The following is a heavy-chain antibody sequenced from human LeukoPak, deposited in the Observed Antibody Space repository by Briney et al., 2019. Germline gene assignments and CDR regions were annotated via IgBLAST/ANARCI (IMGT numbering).Heavy chain of an antibody. CDR3: AKRSVKHFDY. D-gene: IGHD2-15*01. Sequence: SETLSLTCTVSGGSISSSRYYWGWIRQPPGKGLEWIGSIYYSGSTYYNPSLKSRVTISVDTSKNQFSLKLSSVTAADTAVYYCAKRSVKHFDYWGQGTLVTVSS. V-gene: IGHV4-39*01. CDR2: IYYSGST. J-gene: IGHJ4*02. CDR1: GGSISSSRYY.